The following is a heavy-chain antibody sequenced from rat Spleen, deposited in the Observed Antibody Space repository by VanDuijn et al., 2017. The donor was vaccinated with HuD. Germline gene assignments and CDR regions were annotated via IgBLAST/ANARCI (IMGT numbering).Heavy chain of an antibody. V-gene: IGHV5S13*01. CDR2: ISPSGGGKT. CDR3: AKEGDGGYSSYPNWFAY. Sequence: EVQLVESGGGLVQPGRSLKLSCAASGFTFNNYDMAWVRQAPTKGLEWVASISPSGGGKTYYRDSVKGRFTISRDYAKNTLYLQMDSLRSEDTATYYCAKEGDGGYSSYPNWFAYWGQGTLVTVSS. CDR1: GFTFNNYD. D-gene: IGHD1-8*01. J-gene: IGHJ3*01.